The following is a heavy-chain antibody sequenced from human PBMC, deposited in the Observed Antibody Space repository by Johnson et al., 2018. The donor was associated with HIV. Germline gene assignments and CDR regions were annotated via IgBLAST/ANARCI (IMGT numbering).Heavy chain of an antibody. CDR3: AARYWPPIRAAFDM. V-gene: IGHV3-30*04. Sequence: QVQLVESGGGVVQPGRSLRLSCAASGFTFSSYAMHWVRQAPGKGLEWVAVISYDGSNKYYADSVKGRFTISRDNSKNSLYLQMNSLRAEDTAFYYCAARYWPPIRAAFDMWGKGTMVTVSS. CDR2: ISYDGSNK. CDR1: GFTFSSYA. D-gene: IGHD2-8*02. J-gene: IGHJ3*02.